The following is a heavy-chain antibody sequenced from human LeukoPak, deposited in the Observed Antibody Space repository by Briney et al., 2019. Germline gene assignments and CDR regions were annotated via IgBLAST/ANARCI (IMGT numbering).Heavy chain of an antibody. V-gene: IGHV4-59*11. CDR1: GGSISSHY. Sequence: SETLSLTCTVSGGSISSHYWSWIPQPPWKGLEWIAYIFYSGSTNYNPSLKNRVTISVDTSKNQFSLNLSSVTAADTAVYYCARVRYSSGWSHFDLWGRGTLVTVSS. CDR3: ARVRYSSGWSHFDL. CDR2: IFYSGST. J-gene: IGHJ2*01. D-gene: IGHD6-19*01.